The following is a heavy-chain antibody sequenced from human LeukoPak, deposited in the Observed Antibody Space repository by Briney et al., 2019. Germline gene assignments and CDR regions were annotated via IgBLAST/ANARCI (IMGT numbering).Heavy chain of an antibody. CDR3: GRAEHDWGSDY. D-gene: IGHD3-9*01. V-gene: IGHV6-1*01. CDR2: TYYRSKWVY. CDR1: GDSVSDNSFT. J-gene: IGHJ4*02. Sequence: SQTLSLTCAISGDSVSDNSFTWNWIRQSPSRGLEWLGRTYYRSKWVYDYALSVKGRITINPDTSKNQFSLHLNSVTPEDTAVYFCGRAEHDWGSDYWGQGTLVTVSS.